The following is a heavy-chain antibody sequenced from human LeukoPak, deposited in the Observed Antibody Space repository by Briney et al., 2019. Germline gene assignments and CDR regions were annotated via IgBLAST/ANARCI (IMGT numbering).Heavy chain of an antibody. D-gene: IGHD4-17*01. CDR1: GFAFTSYS. V-gene: IGHV3-21*01. CDR2: ISSSSSYI. Sequence: PGGSLRVSCAASGFAFTSYSMNWVRQAPGKGLEWVSSISSSSSYIYYADSVKGRFTISRDNAKNSLYLQMNSLRAEDTAVYYCARDYYGDYLFDYWGQGTLVTVSS. CDR3: ARDYYGDYLFDY. J-gene: IGHJ4*02.